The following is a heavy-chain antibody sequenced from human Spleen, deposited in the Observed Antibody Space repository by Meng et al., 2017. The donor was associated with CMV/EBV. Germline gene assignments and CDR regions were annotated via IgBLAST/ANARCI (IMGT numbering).Heavy chain of an antibody. V-gene: IGHV1-46*01. D-gene: IGHD6-6*01. CDR1: GYTFTRYY. CDR2: INPRDGSI. CDR3: ARDGYSSSADYYYYGMDV. Sequence: ASVKVSCKASGYTFTRYYIHWVRQAPGQGLEWMGIINPRDGSISYSQKFQGRVTMTRDTSTSTVYMELRSLRSDDTAVYYCARDGYSSSADYYYYGMDVWGQGTTVTVSS. J-gene: IGHJ6*02.